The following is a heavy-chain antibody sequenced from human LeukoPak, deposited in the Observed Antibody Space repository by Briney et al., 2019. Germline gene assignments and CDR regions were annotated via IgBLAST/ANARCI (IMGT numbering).Heavy chain of an antibody. CDR3: ARDLDV. J-gene: IGHJ6*04. V-gene: IGHV4-61*02. CDR1: GGSISSGSYY. Sequence: PSETLSLTCTVSGGSISSGSYYWSWIRQPAGKGLEWIGRIYTSGSTNYNPSLKSRVTISVDTSKNQFSLKLSSVTAADTAVYYCARDLDVWGKGTTVTTSS. CDR2: IYTSGST.